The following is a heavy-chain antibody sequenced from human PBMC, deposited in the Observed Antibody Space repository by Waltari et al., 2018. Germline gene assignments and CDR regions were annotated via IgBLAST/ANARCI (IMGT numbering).Heavy chain of an antibody. J-gene: IGHJ6*02. CDR1: GFTFSSYA. V-gene: IGHV3-23*04. CDR2: ISGNGANT. Sequence: EVQLVESGGGLVQPGGSLRLSCAASGFTFSSYAMSWVRQVPGKGLEWVSSISGNGANTYYADSVKGRFTISRDNAKNSLYLQMNSLRAEDTAVYYCARAWIVHGMDVWGQGTTVTVSS. D-gene: IGHD2-2*03. CDR3: ARAWIVHGMDV.